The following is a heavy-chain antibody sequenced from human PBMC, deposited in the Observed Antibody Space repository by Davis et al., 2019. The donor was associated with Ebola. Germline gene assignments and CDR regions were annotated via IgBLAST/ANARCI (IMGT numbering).Heavy chain of an antibody. Sequence: GGSLRLSCAASGFTFDDYGMSWVRQTPGKRLEWVSGVNWNGGSAGYADSVKGRFTISRDNAKNSLILQMNSLRAEDTAFYHCARDGGVRWNFVQYFDLWGRGTLVTVS. D-gene: IGHD2-8*02. CDR3: ARDGGVRWNFVQYFDL. J-gene: IGHJ2*01. CDR1: GFTFDDYG. V-gene: IGHV3-20*01. CDR2: VNWNGGSA.